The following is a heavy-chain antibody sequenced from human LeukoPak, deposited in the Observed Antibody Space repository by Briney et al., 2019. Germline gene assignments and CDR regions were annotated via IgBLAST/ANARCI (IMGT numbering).Heavy chain of an antibody. J-gene: IGHJ3*02. Sequence: PSETLSLTCAVYGGSFSGYYWSWIRQPPGKGLEWIGEINHSGSTYYNPSLKSRVTISVDRSKNQFSLKLSSVTAADTAVYYCARSHGVVVTARWAFDIWGQGTMVTVSS. CDR2: INHSGST. V-gene: IGHV4-34*01. CDR3: ARSHGVVVTARWAFDI. D-gene: IGHD2-21*02. CDR1: GGSFSGYY.